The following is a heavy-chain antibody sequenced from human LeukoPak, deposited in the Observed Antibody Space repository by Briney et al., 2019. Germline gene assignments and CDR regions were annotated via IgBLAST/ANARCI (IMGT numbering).Heavy chain of an antibody. CDR1: GFTFSNYA. CDR2: ISYDGSNK. V-gene: IGHV3-30*04. J-gene: IGHJ4*02. CDR3: ARDFSWGLALDY. D-gene: IGHD1-26*01. Sequence: PGGSLRLSCEASGFTFSNYAMHWVRQAPGKGLEWVAVISYDGSNKYYADSMKGRFTISRDNAKNSLYLQMNSLRAEDTAIYCCARDFSWGLALDYWGQGTLVTVSS.